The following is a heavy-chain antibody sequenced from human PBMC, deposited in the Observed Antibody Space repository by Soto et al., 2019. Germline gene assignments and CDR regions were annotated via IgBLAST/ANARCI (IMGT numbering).Heavy chain of an antibody. CDR2: VPHSGGA. J-gene: IGHJ4*02. CDR3: ASHLVMTGTRGFDH. D-gene: IGHD3-9*01. Sequence: SETLSLTCAVSSGSIFSSNWWSWVRQPPGKGLEWIGEVPHSGGANYNPSLKSRVTISVDSSENQFSLKLSSVTAADTAVYYCASHLVMTGTRGFDHWGLGTLVTVSS. CDR1: SGSIFSSNW. V-gene: IGHV4-4*02.